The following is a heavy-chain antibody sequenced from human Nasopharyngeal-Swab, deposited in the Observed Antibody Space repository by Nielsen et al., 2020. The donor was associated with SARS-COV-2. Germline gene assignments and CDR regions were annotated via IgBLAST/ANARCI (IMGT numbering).Heavy chain of an antibody. CDR3: ARDPRLVTMVRGAYYYYYYGMDV. D-gene: IGHD3-10*01. V-gene: IGHV4-4*02. J-gene: IGHJ6*02. CDR2: IYHSGST. Sequence: SETLSLTCAVSGGSIRSSNWWSWVRQPPGKGLEWIGEIYHSGSTNYNPSHKSRVTISVEKSKNQLSLKLSSVTAADTAVYYRARDPRLVTMVRGAYYYYYYGMDVWGQGTTVTVSS. CDR1: GGSIRSSNW.